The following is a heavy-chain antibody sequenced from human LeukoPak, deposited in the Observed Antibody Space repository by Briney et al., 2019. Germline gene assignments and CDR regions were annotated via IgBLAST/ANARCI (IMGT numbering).Heavy chain of an antibody. CDR1: GGSISSYY. Sequence: SETLSLTCTVSGGSISSYYWSWIRQPPGKGLEWIGYIYYSGSTNYNPSLKSRVTISVDTSKNQFSLKLSSVTAADTAVYYCAREKGPYYDILTGSHWFDPWGQGTLVTVSS. J-gene: IGHJ5*02. V-gene: IGHV4-59*12. D-gene: IGHD3-9*01. CDR2: IYYSGST. CDR3: AREKGPYYDILTGSHWFDP.